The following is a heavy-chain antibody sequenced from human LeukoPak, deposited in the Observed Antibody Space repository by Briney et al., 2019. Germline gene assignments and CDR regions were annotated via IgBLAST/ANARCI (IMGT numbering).Heavy chain of an antibody. J-gene: IGHJ4*02. V-gene: IGHV3-23*01. D-gene: IGHD6-13*01. Sequence: PGGSLRLSCATSGFTFSNYAMNWVRQAPGKGLEWVSGISGSGYSTHYADSVEGRFTVSRDISKNTMYLQMNSLRAEDTAVYFCAKDGVATVGYYFDSWGQGTLVTVSS. CDR3: AKDGVATVGYYFDS. CDR1: GFTFSNYA. CDR2: ISGSGYST.